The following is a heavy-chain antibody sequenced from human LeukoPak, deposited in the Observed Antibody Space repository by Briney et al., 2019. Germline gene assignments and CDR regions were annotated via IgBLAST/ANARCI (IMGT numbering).Heavy chain of an antibody. Sequence: GGSLRLSCAASAFTFSSYAMTWVRQAPVQGLEWVSVISDSGGSTYYADSVKGRFTISRDNSKNTLYLQMNSLRAEDTAVYYCAKHKNMVRGVFDYWGQGTLVTVSS. J-gene: IGHJ4*02. V-gene: IGHV3-23*01. D-gene: IGHD3-10*01. CDR3: AKHKNMVRGVFDY. CDR2: ISDSGGST. CDR1: AFTFSSYA.